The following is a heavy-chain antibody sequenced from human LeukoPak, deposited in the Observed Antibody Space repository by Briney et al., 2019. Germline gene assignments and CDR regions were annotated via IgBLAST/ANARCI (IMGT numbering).Heavy chain of an antibody. D-gene: IGHD6-13*01. J-gene: IGHJ5*02. Sequence: SETLSLTCTVSGGSISSSSYYWGWIRQPPGKGLEWIGSIYYSGSTYYNPSLKSRVTISVDTSKNQFSLKLSSVTAADTAVYYCARASSAGWWFDPWGQGTLVTVSS. V-gene: IGHV4-39*07. CDR1: GGSISSSSYY. CDR2: IYYSGST. CDR3: ARASSAGWWFDP.